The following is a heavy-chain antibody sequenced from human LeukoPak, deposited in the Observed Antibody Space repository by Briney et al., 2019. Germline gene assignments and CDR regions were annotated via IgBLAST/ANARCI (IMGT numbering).Heavy chain of an antibody. CDR2: ISGSGGST. CDR1: GFTFSSYA. J-gene: IGHJ4*02. CDR3: AKLGDIVVVPAARGIDY. V-gene: IGHV3-23*01. D-gene: IGHD2-2*01. Sequence: GGSLRLSCAASGFTFSSYAMSWVRQAPGKGLEWVSAISGSGGSTYYADSVKGRFTISRDNSKNTLYLQMNSLRAEDTAVYYCAKLGDIVVVPAARGIDYWGQGTLVTVSS.